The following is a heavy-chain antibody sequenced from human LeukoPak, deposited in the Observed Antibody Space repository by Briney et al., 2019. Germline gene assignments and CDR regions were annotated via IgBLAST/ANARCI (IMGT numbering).Heavy chain of an antibody. CDR3: ARVGLTYSGSYDWFDP. V-gene: IGHV3-30*01. CDR1: GFTFSSYA. J-gene: IGHJ5*02. Sequence: GGSLRLSCAASGFTFSSYAMHWVRQAPGKGLEWVAGISYDGSNKYYADSLKGRFTISRDNSKNTLYLQMNSLRAEDTAVYYCARVGLTYSGSYDWFDPWGQGTLVTVSS. CDR2: ISYDGSNK. D-gene: IGHD1-26*01.